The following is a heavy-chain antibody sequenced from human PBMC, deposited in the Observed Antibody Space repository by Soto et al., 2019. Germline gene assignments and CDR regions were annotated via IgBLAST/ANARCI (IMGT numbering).Heavy chain of an antibody. Sequence: GGSLRLSCAASGFTFSSYAMSWVRQAPGKGLEWVSAISGSGGSTYYADSVKGRFTISRDNSKNTLYLQMNSLRAEDTAVYYCAKDKPKVDTAMGPSVYYGMDVWGQGTTVTVSS. CDR2: ISGSGGST. CDR3: AKDKPKVDTAMGPSVYYGMDV. J-gene: IGHJ6*02. D-gene: IGHD5-18*01. V-gene: IGHV3-23*01. CDR1: GFTFSSYA.